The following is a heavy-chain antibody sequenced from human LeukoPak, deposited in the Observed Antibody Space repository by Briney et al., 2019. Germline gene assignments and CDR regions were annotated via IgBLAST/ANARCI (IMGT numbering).Heavy chain of an antibody. Sequence: SETLSLTCTVSGGSISSSSYYWGWIRQPPGKGLEWIGSIYYSGSTYYNPSLKSRVTISVDTSKNQFSLKLSSVTAADTAVYYCARHEGYSGSPHNWFDPWGQGTLVTVSS. V-gene: IGHV4-39*01. D-gene: IGHD1-26*01. CDR2: IYYSGST. CDR3: ARHEGYSGSPHNWFDP. J-gene: IGHJ5*02. CDR1: GGSISSSSYY.